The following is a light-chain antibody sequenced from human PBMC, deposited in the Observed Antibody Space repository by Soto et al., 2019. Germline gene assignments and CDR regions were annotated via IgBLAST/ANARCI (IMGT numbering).Light chain of an antibody. J-gene: IGLJ2*01. CDR3: CSYTGTYTSHVL. CDR1: SSDVGRYNY. V-gene: IGLV2-11*01. Sequence: QSALTQPRSVSGSPGQSVTISCTGTSSDVGRYNYVSWYQHHPGKAPKFLIYDVSKRPSGVPARFSGSKSGNTASLTISWLQAEDEADYYCCSYTGTYTSHVLLGGGTKVTVL. CDR2: DVS.